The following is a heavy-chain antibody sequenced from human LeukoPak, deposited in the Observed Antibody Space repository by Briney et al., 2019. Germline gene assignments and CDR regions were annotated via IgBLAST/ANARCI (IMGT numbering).Heavy chain of an antibody. CDR3: ARDAHYYDSSGYPGY. CDR2: ISSSGSTI. Sequence: GGSLRLSCAASGFTFSDYYMSWIRPAPGKGLEWVSYISSSGSTIYYADSVKGRFTISRDNAKNSLYLQMNSLRAEDTAVYYCARDAHYYDSSGYPGYWGQGTLVTVSS. V-gene: IGHV3-11*01. D-gene: IGHD3-22*01. CDR1: GFTFSDYY. J-gene: IGHJ4*02.